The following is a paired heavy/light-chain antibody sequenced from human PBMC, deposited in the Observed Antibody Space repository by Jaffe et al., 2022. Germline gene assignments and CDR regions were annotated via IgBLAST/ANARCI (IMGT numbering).Light chain of an antibody. CDR2: ENN. CDR3: GTWDGSLNNGRV. Sequence: QSVLTQPPSMSAAPGQKVTISCSGSSSNIGVNHVSWYQQFPGTAPKLLIYENNKRPSGIPDRFSGSKSGTSATLGITGLQTGDEADYYCGTWDGSLNNGRVFGGGTKLTVL. V-gene: IGLV1-51*02. CDR1: SSNIGVNH. J-gene: IGLJ3*02.
Heavy chain of an antibody. CDR1: GFTFADYT. Sequence: EVQLVESGGGLVQPGRSLRLSCTASGFTFADYTVSWVRQAPGKGLEWVGFIRSRAYAGATEYAASVKGRFSISRDDSKSIAYLQVNNLQTEDTAMYYCTRDIKMNGDFLYFDYWGQGALVTVSS. V-gene: IGHV3-49*04. CDR2: IRSRAYAGAT. J-gene: IGHJ4*02. D-gene: IGHD7-27*01. CDR3: TRDIKMNGDFLYFDY.